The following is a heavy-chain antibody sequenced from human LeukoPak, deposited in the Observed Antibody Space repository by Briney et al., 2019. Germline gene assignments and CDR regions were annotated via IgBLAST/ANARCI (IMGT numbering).Heavy chain of an antibody. D-gene: IGHD3-10*01. Sequence: DGRTKYYADSVKGRFTISRDNAKNSLYLQMNSLRAEDTAVYYCASYYGSGSYYRGQVADYWGQGTLVTVSS. CDR2: DGRTK. J-gene: IGHJ4*02. V-gene: IGHV3-30*07. CDR3: ASYYGSGSYYRGQVADY.